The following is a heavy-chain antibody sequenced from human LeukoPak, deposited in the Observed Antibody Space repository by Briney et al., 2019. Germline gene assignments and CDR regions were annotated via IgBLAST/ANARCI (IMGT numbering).Heavy chain of an antibody. CDR1: GGSISSSSYY. J-gene: IGHJ4*02. CDR2: IYYSGST. Sequence: PSETLSLTCTVSGGSISSSSYYWGWIRQPPGKGLEWIGTIYYSGSTYYKPSLKSRVTISVDTSKNQFSLRLNSVTAADTAVYYCARNGLYYYDSSGNYFDYWGQGTLVTVSS. CDR3: ARNGLYYYDSSGNYFDY. V-gene: IGHV4-39*07. D-gene: IGHD3-22*01.